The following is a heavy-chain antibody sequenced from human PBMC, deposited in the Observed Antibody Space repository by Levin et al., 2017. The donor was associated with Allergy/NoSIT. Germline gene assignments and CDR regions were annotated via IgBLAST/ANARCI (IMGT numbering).Heavy chain of an antibody. V-gene: IGHV5-51*01. Sequence: GESLKISCKGSGYSFTSYWIGWVRQMPGKGLEWMGIIYPGDSDTRYSPSFQGQVTISADKSISTAYLQWSSLKASDTAMYYCARPYYYDSSGERNEGFDYWGQGTLVTVSS. CDR3: ARPYYYDSSGERNEGFDY. D-gene: IGHD3-22*01. J-gene: IGHJ4*02. CDR2: IYPGDSDT. CDR1: GYSFTSYW.